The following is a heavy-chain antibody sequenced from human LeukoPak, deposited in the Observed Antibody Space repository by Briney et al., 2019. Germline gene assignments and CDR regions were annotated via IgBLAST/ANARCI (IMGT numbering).Heavy chain of an antibody. CDR3: ARGFKDIYDYVWGSYRFRPFDY. CDR1: GYTFTGYY. D-gene: IGHD3-16*02. CDR2: INPNSGGT. J-gene: IGHJ4*02. V-gene: IGHV1-2*02. Sequence: ASVKVSCKASGYTFTGYYMHWVRQAPGQGLEWMGWINPNSGGTNYAQKFQGRVTITRNTSISTAYMELSSLRSEDTAVYYCARGFKDIYDYVWGSYRFRPFDYWGQGTLVTVSS.